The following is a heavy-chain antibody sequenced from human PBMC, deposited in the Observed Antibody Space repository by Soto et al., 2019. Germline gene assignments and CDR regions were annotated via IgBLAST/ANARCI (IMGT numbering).Heavy chain of an antibody. CDR3: ATLRSVGSRVPYYYYYGMDV. CDR2: FDPEDGET. CDR1: GYTLTELS. J-gene: IGHJ6*02. V-gene: IGHV1-24*01. D-gene: IGHD1-26*01. Sequence: GASVKVSCKVSGYTLTELSMHWVRQAPGKGLEWMGGFDPEDGETIYAQKFQGRVTMTEDTSTDTAYMELSSLRSEDTAVYYCATLRSVGSRVPYYYYYGMDVWGQGTTVTVSS.